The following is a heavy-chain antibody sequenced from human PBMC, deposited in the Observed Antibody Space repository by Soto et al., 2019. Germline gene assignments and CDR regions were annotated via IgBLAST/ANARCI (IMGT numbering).Heavy chain of an antibody. Sequence: GGSLRLSCAASGFTFTNAWINWVRQAPGKGLEWVGRIKSKIDGGTTDFAAPVKGRFAISRDDSQNMVYLQMTSLIIEDTPVYFCTTDFYSTMIVVRFDYRSHGTLVTVSA. V-gene: IGHV3-15*07. CDR1: GFTFTNAW. CDR2: IKSKIDGGTT. CDR3: TTDFYSTMIVVRFDY. J-gene: IGHJ4*01. D-gene: IGHD3-22*01.